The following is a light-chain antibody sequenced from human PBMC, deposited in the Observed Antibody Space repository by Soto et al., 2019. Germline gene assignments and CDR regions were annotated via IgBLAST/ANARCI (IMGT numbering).Light chain of an antibody. CDR2: GTS. CDR3: QQYGRPPRAT. J-gene: IGKJ5*01. CDR1: QSVSSSY. Sequence: IVLTQSPGILSLSPGERATLPCRASQSVSSSYLAWYQQKPGQAPSLLIYGTSSSATGITERFSGGGSGTDFTLSISKVEPEDFAVYYCQQYGRPPRATFGQGTRL. V-gene: IGKV3-20*01.